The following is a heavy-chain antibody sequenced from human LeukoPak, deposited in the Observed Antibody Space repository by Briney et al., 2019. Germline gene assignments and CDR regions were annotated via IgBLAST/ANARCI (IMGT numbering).Heavy chain of an antibody. Sequence: GGSLRLSCVGSGFMFSNYYMNWVRQAPGKGLVWVSRIKNAGIDTIYADSVKGRFTVSRDNAKNTLYLQMSSLRAEDTAVYYCARGGYGQNMDVWGEGTTVTVSS. V-gene: IGHV3-74*01. J-gene: IGHJ6*03. CDR3: ARGGYGQNMDV. CDR2: IKNAGIDT. D-gene: IGHD3-10*01. CDR1: GFMFSNYY.